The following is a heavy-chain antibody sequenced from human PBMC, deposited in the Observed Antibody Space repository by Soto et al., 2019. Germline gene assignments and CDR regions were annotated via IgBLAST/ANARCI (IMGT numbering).Heavy chain of an antibody. V-gene: IGHV4-30-4*01. J-gene: IGHJ4*02. CDR3: VRAYSYGSGRFDY. Sequence: PSETLSLTCTVSGDSINSGDYYWSWIRQPPGKGLEWIGYIYYSGSTYYNPSLKSRVIISVDTSKNQFSLKLSSVTAADTAVYYCVRAYSYGSGRFDYWGQGNLVTVSS. D-gene: IGHD3-10*01. CDR1: GDSINSGDYY. CDR2: IYYSGST.